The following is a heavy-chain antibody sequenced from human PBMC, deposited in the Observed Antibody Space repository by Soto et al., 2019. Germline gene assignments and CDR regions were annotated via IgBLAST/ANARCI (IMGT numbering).Heavy chain of an antibody. CDR1: GYTFTGYY. J-gene: IGHJ4*02. Sequence: QVQLVQSGAEVKKPGASVKVSFKASGYTFTGYYMHWVRQAPGQGREWMGCINPNSGGTNYAQKFHGRVSMTRDTSISTAYMEVSRLRSDDTAVYYGAREQDYHSRPAMADYWGQGTLVTVST. V-gene: IGHV1-2*02. CDR2: INPNSGGT. CDR3: AREQDYHSRPAMADY. D-gene: IGHD5-18*01.